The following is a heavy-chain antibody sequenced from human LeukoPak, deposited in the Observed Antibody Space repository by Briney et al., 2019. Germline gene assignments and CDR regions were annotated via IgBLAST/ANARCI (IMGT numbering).Heavy chain of an antibody. CDR3: ARTPRIVGATPPYYFDY. Sequence: SETLSLTCAVYGGSFSGYYWGWIRQPPGKGLEWIGSIYYSGSTYYNPSLKSRVTISVDTSKNQFSLKLSSVTAADTAVYYCARTPRIVGATPPYYFDYWGQGTLVTVSS. CDR1: GGSFSGYY. CDR2: IYYSGST. D-gene: IGHD1-26*01. J-gene: IGHJ4*02. V-gene: IGHV4-39*01.